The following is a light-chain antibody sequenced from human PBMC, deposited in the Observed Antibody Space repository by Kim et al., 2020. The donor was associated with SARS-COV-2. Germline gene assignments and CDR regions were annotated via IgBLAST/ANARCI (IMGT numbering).Light chain of an antibody. CDR2: DVS. V-gene: IGLV2-14*01. Sequence: LTQPASVSGSPGQSITISCTGTSSDVGGYNYVSWYQQHPGKAPKLMIYDVSKRPSGVSNRFSGSKSGNTASLTISGLQVEDEADYYCSSYTSSSTFGVFGGGTQLTVL. CDR3: SSYTSSSTFGV. CDR1: SSDVGGYNY. J-gene: IGLJ2*01.